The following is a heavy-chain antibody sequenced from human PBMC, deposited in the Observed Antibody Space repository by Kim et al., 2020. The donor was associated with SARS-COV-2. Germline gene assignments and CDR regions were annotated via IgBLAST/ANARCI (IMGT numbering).Heavy chain of an antibody. D-gene: IGHD2-21*02. CDR2: INHSGST. CDR3: ARVVEQGLYNWFDP. V-gene: IGHV4-34*01. CDR1: GGSFSGYY. Sequence: SETLSLTCAVYGGSFSGYYWSWIRQPPGKGLEWIGEINHSGSTNYNPSLKSRVTISVDTSKNQFSLKLSSLTAADTAVYYCARVVEQGLYNWFDPWGQGTLVTVSS. J-gene: IGHJ5*02.